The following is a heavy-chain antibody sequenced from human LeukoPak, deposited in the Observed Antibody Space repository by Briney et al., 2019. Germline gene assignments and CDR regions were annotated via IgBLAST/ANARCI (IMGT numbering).Heavy chain of an antibody. J-gene: IGHJ4*02. D-gene: IGHD7-27*01. CDR1: GGSISSGGYY. V-gene: IGHV4-30-2*01. CDR2: IYHSGST. CDR3: ARGGTGDATWIRDPLAN. Sequence: PSQTLSLTCTVSGGSISSGGYYWSWIRQPPGKGLEWIGYIYHSGSTYYNPSLKSRVTISVDRSKNQFSLKLSSVTAADTAVYYCARGGTGDATWIRDPLANWGQGTLVTVSS.